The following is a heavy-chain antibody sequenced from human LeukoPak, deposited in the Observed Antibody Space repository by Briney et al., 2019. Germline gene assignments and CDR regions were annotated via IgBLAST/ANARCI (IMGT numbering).Heavy chain of an antibody. D-gene: IGHD5-18*01. CDR1: GGSISSSSYY. CDR3: ASVDTAVIDY. Sequence: SETLSLTCTVSGGSISSSSYYWGWIRQPPGKGLEYIGNIYYSGSTYYNPSLKSRVTISVDTSKNQFSLKLSSVTAADTAVYYCASVDTAVIDYWGQGTLVTVSS. V-gene: IGHV4-39*07. CDR2: IYYSGST. J-gene: IGHJ4*02.